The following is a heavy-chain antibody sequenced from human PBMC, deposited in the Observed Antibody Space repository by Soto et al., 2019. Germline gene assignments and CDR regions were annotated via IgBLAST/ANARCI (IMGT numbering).Heavy chain of an antibody. D-gene: IGHD6-6*01. Sequence: GGSLRLSCAASGFTFSSYAMSWVRQAPGKGLEWVSAISGSGGSTYYADSVKGRFTISRDNSKNTLYLQMNSLRADDTAVYYCAKEGAARHRKYYYMDVWGKGTTVTVSS. CDR3: AKEGAARHRKYYYMDV. V-gene: IGHV3-23*01. J-gene: IGHJ6*03. CDR1: GFTFSSYA. CDR2: ISGSGGST.